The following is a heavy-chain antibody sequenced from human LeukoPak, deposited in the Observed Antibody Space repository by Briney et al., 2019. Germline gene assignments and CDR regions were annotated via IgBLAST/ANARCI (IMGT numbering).Heavy chain of an antibody. J-gene: IGHJ5*02. CDR2: IYYSGST. CDR1: GGSISSYY. Sequence: PSETLSLTCTVSGGSISSYYWSWIRQPPGKGLEWIGYIYYSGSTNYNPSLKSRVTISVDTSKNQFSLKLSSVTAADTAVYYCARDLVDFWSGYYGFDPWGQGTLVTVSS. V-gene: IGHV4-59*01. CDR3: ARDLVDFWSGYYGFDP. D-gene: IGHD3-3*01.